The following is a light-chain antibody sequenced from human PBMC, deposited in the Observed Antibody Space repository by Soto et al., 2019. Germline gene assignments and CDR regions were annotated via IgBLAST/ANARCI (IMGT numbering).Light chain of an antibody. J-gene: IGLJ1*01. Sequence: QSALTQPASVSGSPGQSITISCTGTSSDVGGYNYVSWYQQHPGKAPKLMIYDVSNRPSGVSNRFSGSKSGNTASLTISGLQAEDEADSFCSSYTSSSSFGTGTKLTVL. CDR1: SSDVGGYNY. CDR3: SSYTSSSS. CDR2: DVS. V-gene: IGLV2-14*01.